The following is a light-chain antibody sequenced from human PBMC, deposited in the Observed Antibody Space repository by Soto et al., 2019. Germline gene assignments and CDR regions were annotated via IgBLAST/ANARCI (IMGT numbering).Light chain of an antibody. Sequence: ELVLTQSPGTLSLSPGERATLSCRASQSVSSAYLAWYQQKPGQTPKLLIYRASSRATGIPDRFSGSGSVTDFTLTISRLEPEDFAVYYCQQYGSSPLTFGGGTKVEIK. V-gene: IGKV3-20*01. CDR1: QSVSSAY. J-gene: IGKJ4*01. CDR3: QQYGSSPLT. CDR2: RAS.